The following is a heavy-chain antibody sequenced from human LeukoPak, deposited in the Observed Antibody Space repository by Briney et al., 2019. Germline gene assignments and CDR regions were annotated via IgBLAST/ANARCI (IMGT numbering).Heavy chain of an antibody. CDR2: IKQDGSEK. D-gene: IGHD5-12*01. CDR3: ARDSLRRWLQLPSFDY. Sequence: GGSLRLSCAASGFTFSSYWMSWVCQAPGKGLEWVANIKQDGSEKYYVDSVKGRFTISRDNAKNSLYLQMNSLRAEDTAVYYCARDSLRRWLQLPSFDYWGQGTLVTVSS. J-gene: IGHJ4*02. V-gene: IGHV3-7*01. CDR1: GFTFSSYW.